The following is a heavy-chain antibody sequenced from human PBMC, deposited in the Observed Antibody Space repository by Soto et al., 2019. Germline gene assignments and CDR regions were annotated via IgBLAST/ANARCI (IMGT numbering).Heavy chain of an antibody. J-gene: IGHJ6*02. CDR2: IYYSGTT. CDR3: ARGSYYYGLDV. Sequence: PSETLSLTCTVSGGSVSSYYWFWIRQPPGRGLELIGYIYYSGTTNYSPPLKSRVTISADTSKNQFSLKLTSVTAADTAVYYCARGSYYYGLDVWGQGTTVTVSS. V-gene: IGHV4-59*02. D-gene: IGHD3-10*01. CDR1: GGSVSSYY.